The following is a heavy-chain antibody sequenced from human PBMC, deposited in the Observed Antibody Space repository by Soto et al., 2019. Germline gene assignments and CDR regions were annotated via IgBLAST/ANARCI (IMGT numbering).Heavy chain of an antibody. V-gene: IGHV4-39*01. J-gene: IGHJ4*02. CDR2: IYYSGST. CDR3: ARQLEDSGYSYGYSDY. D-gene: IGHD5-18*01. Sequence: SDHLSNTTTASDETSRSTPYYSHQIRQPPGKGLEWIGSIYYSGSTYYNPSLKSRVTISVDTSKNQFSLKLSSVTAADTAVYDCARQLEDSGYSYGYSDYWGQGTLVT. CDR1: DETSRSTPYY.